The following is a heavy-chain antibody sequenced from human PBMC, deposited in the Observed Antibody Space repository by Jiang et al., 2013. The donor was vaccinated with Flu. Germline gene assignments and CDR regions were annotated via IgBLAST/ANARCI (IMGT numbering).Heavy chain of an antibody. CDR3: ARDSVVLKYSSSSGGDGMDV. CDR2: ISAYNGNT. Sequence: GASVKVSCKASGYTFTSYGISWVRQAPGQGLEWMGWISAYNGNTNYAQKLQGRVTMTTDTSTSTAYMELRSLRSDDTAVYYCARDSVVLKYSSSSGGDGMDVWGQGTTVTVSS. V-gene: IGHV1-18*04. CDR1: GYTFTSYG. D-gene: IGHD6-6*01. J-gene: IGHJ6*02.